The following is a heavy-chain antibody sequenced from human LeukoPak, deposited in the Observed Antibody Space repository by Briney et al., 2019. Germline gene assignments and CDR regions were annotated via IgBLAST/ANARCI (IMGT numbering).Heavy chain of an antibody. CDR2: IYYSGST. Sequence: SETLSLTCTVSGGSISSSSYYCGWIRQPPGKGLEWIGSIYYSGSTYYNPSLKSRVTISVDTSKNQFSLKLSSVTAADTAVYYCARHRIAVAGLDAFDIWGQGTMVTVSS. J-gene: IGHJ3*02. CDR3: ARHRIAVAGLDAFDI. V-gene: IGHV4-39*01. CDR1: GGSISSSSYY. D-gene: IGHD6-19*01.